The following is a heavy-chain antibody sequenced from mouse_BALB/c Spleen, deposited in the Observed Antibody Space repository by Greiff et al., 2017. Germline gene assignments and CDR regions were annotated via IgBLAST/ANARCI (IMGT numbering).Heavy chain of an antibody. D-gene: IGHD1-1*01. CDR1: GDSITSGY. J-gene: IGHJ2*01. CDR2: ISYSGST. V-gene: IGHV3-8*02. CDR3: ARWDYYGSSYEDY. Sequence: VQLKESGPSLVKPSQTLSLTCSVTGDSITSGYWNWIRKFPGNKLEYMGYISYSGSTYYNPSLKSRISITRDTSKNQYYLQLNSVTTEDTATYYCARWDYYGSSYEDYWGQGTTLTVSS.